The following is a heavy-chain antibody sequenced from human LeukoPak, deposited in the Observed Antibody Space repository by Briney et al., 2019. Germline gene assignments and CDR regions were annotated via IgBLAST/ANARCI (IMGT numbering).Heavy chain of an antibody. CDR3: AKLMITFGGNIAAPPDY. Sequence: GGSLRLSCAASGFTLSSYAMSWVRQAPGKGLEWVSTISNTGGSTYYADSVQGRFTISRDNSKNTLSLQMNSLRAGDTAVYYCAKLMITFGGNIAAPPDYWGQGTLVTVSS. V-gene: IGHV3-23*01. J-gene: IGHJ4*02. CDR1: GFTLSSYA. D-gene: IGHD3-16*01. CDR2: ISNTGGST.